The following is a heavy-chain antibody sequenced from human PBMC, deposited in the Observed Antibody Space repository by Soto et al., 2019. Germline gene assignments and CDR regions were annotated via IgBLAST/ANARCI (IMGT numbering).Heavy chain of an antibody. V-gene: IGHV6-1*01. Sequence: PSQTLSLTYAISGDSVSRNSAAWNWIRPSPSRGLEWLGRTYYRPKWYNDYAVSVKSRITINPDTSKNQFSLQLNSVTPEDTAVYFCARTLSSSAENWFDPWGQGTLVTVSS. CDR1: GDSVSRNSAA. J-gene: IGHJ5*02. CDR2: TYYRPKWYN. CDR3: ARTLSSSAENWFDP. D-gene: IGHD6-6*01.